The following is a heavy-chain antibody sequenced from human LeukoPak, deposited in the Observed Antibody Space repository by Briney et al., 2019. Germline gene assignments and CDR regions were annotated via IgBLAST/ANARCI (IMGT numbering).Heavy chain of an antibody. D-gene: IGHD3-22*01. CDR1: GFTFSTYN. J-gene: IGHJ1*01. CDR2: IKQDGSEK. Sequence: PGGSLRLSCAASGFTFSTYNMNWVRQAPGKGLEWVANIKQDGSEKYYVDSVKGRFTISRDNAKNSLYLQMNSLRAEDTAVYYCAREGLYYYDSPGDFQHWGQGTLVTVSS. V-gene: IGHV3-7*01. CDR3: AREGLYYYDSPGDFQH.